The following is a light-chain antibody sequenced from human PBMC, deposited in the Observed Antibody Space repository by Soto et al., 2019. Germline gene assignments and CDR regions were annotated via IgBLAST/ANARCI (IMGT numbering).Light chain of an antibody. CDR3: QQYDNLPRT. CDR2: DAS. J-gene: IGKJ2*01. CDR1: QDISNY. V-gene: IGKV1-33*01. Sequence: DIQMTQSPSSLSASVGDRVTITCQARQDISNYLNWYQQKPGKAPKLLIYDASNLETGVPSRFSGSGSGTDFTFTISSLQPEDIATYYCQQYDNLPRTFGQGNKLEIK.